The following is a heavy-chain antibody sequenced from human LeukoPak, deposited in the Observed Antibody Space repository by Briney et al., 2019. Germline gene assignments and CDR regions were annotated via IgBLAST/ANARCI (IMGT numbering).Heavy chain of an antibody. D-gene: IGHD2-2*01. Sequence: SETLSLTCTVSGGSISSYYWSWIRQPPGKGLEWIGYIHYSGSTNYNPSLKSRVTISVDTSKNQFSLKLSSVTAADTAVYYCARGRIVVPAAIWQTKYYSDYWGQGTLVTVSS. V-gene: IGHV4-59*01. CDR3: ARGRIVVPAAIWQTKYYSDY. J-gene: IGHJ4*02. CDR1: GGSISSYY. CDR2: IHYSGST.